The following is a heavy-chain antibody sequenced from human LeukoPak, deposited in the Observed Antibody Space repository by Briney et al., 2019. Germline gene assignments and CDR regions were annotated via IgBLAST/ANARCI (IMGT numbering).Heavy chain of an antibody. CDR2: IIPILGIA. Sequence: SVKVSCKASGGTFSSYAISWVRQAPGQGLEWMGRIIPILGIANYAQKFQGRVTITADKSTSTAYMELRSLRSDDTAVYYCARGYGGNSPVGSDYWGQGTLVTVSS. CDR3: ARGYGGNSPVGSDY. V-gene: IGHV1-69*04. D-gene: IGHD4-23*01. CDR1: GGTFSSYA. J-gene: IGHJ4*02.